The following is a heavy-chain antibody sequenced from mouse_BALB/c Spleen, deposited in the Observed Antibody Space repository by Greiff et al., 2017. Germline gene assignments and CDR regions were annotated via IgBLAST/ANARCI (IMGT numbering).Heavy chain of an antibody. V-gene: IGHV1-67*01. Sequence: LEESGPELVRPGVSVKISCKGSGYTFTDYAMHWVKQSHAKSLEWIGVISTYYGNTNYNQKFKGKATMTVDKSSSTAYMELARLTSEDSAIYYCAREDGNYAMDYWGQGTSVTVSS. CDR2: ISTYYGNT. D-gene: IGHD2-1*01. CDR1: GYTFTDYA. CDR3: AREDGNYAMDY. J-gene: IGHJ4*01.